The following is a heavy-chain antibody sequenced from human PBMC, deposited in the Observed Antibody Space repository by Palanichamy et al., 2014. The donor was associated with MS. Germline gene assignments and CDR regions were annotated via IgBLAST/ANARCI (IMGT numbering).Heavy chain of an antibody. CDR3: ARRGSYGYDY. CDR2: INRNSGGT. CDR1: GYTFTGYY. Sequence: QVHLVQSGAEVKKPGASVKVSCKASGYTFTGYYMHWVRQAPGQGLEWMGWINRNSGGTNYAQKFQGRVTMTRDTSTSTAYMELGRLRSDDTAVYYCARRGSYGYDYWGQGTLVTVSS. J-gene: IGHJ4*02. V-gene: IGHV1-2*02. D-gene: IGHD5-18*01.